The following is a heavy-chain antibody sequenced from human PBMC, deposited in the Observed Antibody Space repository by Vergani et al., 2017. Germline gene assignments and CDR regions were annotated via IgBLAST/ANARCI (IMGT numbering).Heavy chain of an antibody. V-gene: IGHV4-38-2*01. CDR3: ARRYYGSGYYIDY. Sequence: QVQLQESGPGLVKPSETLSLTCAVSGYSISSGYYWGWIRQPPGKGLEWIGSIYHSGSTYYNPSLKSRVTISVDTSKNQFSHKLISVTAADTAVYYCARRYYGSGYYIDYWGQGTLVTVSS. J-gene: IGHJ4*02. CDR2: IYHSGST. CDR1: GYSISSGYY. D-gene: IGHD3-10*01.